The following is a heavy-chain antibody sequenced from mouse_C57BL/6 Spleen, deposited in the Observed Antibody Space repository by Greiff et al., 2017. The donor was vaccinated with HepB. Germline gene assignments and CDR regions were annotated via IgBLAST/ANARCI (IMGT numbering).Heavy chain of an antibody. V-gene: IGHV1-82*01. J-gene: IGHJ2*01. CDR3: ARERDGQYYFDY. CDR2: IYPGDGDT. CDR1: GYAFSSSW. D-gene: IGHD2-3*01. Sequence: VQLKQSGPELVKPGASVKISCKASGYAFSSSWMNWVKQRPGKGLEWIGRIYPGDGDTNYNGKFKGKATLTADKSSSTAYMQLSSLTSEDSAVYFCARERDGQYYFDYWGQGTTLTVSS.